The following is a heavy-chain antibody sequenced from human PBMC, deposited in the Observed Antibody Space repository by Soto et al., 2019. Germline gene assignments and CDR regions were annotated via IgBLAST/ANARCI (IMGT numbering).Heavy chain of an antibody. CDR1: GGSMNSYY. V-gene: IGHV4-59*01. CDR2: VEXXXXX. CDR3: ARGVFGAYLDY. D-gene: IGHD3-16*01. J-gene: IGHJ4*02. Sequence: SETLSVTCTVSGGSMNSYYWSWLRQPPGKGLEXXAXVEXXXXXEXXPSLQSRVTISRDSSQNQFSLNLRSVTAADTAVYFCARGVFGAYLDYWGLGTLVTVSS.